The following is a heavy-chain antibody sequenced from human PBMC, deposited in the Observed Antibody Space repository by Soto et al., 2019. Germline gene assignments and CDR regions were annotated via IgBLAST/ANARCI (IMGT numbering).Heavy chain of an antibody. CDR3: TAVGYSAYDY. CDR2: IRSKANSYAT. J-gene: IGHJ4*02. Sequence: GGSLRLSCAASGFTFSGSAMHWVRQASGKGLEWVGRIRSKANSYATAYAASVKGRFTISRDDSKNTAYLQMNSLKTEDTAVYYCTAVGYSAYDYWGQGTLVTVSS. D-gene: IGHD5-12*01. V-gene: IGHV3-73*01. CDR1: GFTFSGSA.